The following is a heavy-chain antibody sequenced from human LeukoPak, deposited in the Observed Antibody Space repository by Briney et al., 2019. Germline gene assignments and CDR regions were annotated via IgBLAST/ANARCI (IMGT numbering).Heavy chain of an antibody. CDR2: LYSGGAT. CDR1: GFTVSSNY. V-gene: IGHV3-53*01. D-gene: IGHD6-19*01. Sequence: GGSLRLSCAASGFTVSSNYMSWVRQPAGKGLEWVSVLYSGGATFYADSVKGRFTISRDTSKNTLYLQMNDLRADDTAVYYCTKLKGWYGDGFFDYWGQRTPVTVSS. J-gene: IGHJ4*02. CDR3: TKLKGWYGDGFFDY.